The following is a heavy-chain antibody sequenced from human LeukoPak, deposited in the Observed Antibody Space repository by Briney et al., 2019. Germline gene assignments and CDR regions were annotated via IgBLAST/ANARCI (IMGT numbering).Heavy chain of an antibody. CDR2: LNPNSGGT. D-gene: IGHD2-15*01. CDR3: ATLHRFCSGGSCYSGYGPVDR. V-gene: IGHV1-2*06. CDR1: GYTFIGYY. J-gene: IGHJ4*02. Sequence: ASVKVSFKASGYTFIGYYMHWVRQAPGQGLEWMGRLNPNSGGTNYAQKFQGRVAMTRDTSLSTAYLELSGLTSDDTALYYCATLHRFCSGGSCYSGYGPVDRWGQGTLVTVSS.